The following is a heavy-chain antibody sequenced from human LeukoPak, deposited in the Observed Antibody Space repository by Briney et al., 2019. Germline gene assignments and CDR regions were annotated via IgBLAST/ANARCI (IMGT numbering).Heavy chain of an antibody. D-gene: IGHD3-9*01. CDR3: ARVLPYYDILTGYYTRGNYFDY. V-gene: IGHV1-18*01. J-gene: IGHJ4*02. CDR2: ISAYNGNT. Sequence: ASXKVSCKASGYTFTSYGISWVRQAPGQGLEWMGWISAYNGNTNYAQRLQGRVTITTDTSTSTAYMELRSLRSDDTAVYYCARVLPYYDILTGYYTRGNYFDYWGQGTLVTVSS. CDR1: GYTFTSYG.